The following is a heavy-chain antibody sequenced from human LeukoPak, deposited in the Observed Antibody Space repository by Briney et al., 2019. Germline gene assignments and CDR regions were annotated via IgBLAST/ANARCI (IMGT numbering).Heavy chain of an antibody. CDR2: ISWNSGSV. J-gene: IGHJ3*02. D-gene: IGHD6-13*01. CDR3: AKDRSSWYDAFDI. Sequence: PGGSLRLSCAASGFTFDDYAMHWVRQAPGKGLEWVSGISWNSGSVGYADSVKGRFTISRDNAKNSLYLQMNSLRAEDMALYYCAKDRSSWYDAFDIWGQGTMVTVSS. V-gene: IGHV3-9*03. CDR1: GFTFDDYA.